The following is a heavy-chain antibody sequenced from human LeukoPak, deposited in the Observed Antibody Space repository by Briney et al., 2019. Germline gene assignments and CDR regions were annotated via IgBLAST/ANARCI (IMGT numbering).Heavy chain of an antibody. D-gene: IGHD3-22*01. CDR3: AKALYYYDSSGYSYYFDY. Sequence: GGSLRLSCAASGFTFSSYAMSWVRQAPGKGLEWVSAISGSGGSTYYADSVKGRFTISRDNSKNTLFLQMNSLRAEDTAVYYCAKALYYYDSSGYSYYFDYWGQGTLVTVSS. J-gene: IGHJ4*02. CDR2: ISGSGGST. V-gene: IGHV3-23*01. CDR1: GFTFSSYA.